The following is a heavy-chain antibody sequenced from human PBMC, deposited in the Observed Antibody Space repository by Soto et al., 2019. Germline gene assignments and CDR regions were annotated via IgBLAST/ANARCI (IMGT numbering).Heavy chain of an antibody. CDR1: GFTLGNYG. CDR3: SKAGGSSRDFGY. V-gene: IGHV3-30*18. J-gene: IGHJ4*02. D-gene: IGHD1-26*01. Sequence: GVSLRLSCTGSGFTLGNYGIHWDRQAPGKGLEWVASTSYDGNNKYYADSLKGRFTISRDNSKKMVYLQMTSLGPEDTAVYYCSKAGGSSRDFGYWRQGDLVTVSS. CDR2: TSYDGNNK.